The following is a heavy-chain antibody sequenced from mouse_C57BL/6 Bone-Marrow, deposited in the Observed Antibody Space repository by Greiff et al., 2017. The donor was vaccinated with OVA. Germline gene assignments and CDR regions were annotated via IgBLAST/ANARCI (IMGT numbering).Heavy chain of an antibody. CDR3: TSDGSFDY. V-gene: IGHV14-4*01. CDR2: IDPENGDT. CDR1: GFNIKDDY. D-gene: IGHD1-1*02. J-gene: IGHJ2*01. Sequence: EVMLVESGAELVRPGASVKLSCTASGFNIKDDYMHWVKQRPEQGLEWIGLIDPENGDTEYASKFQGKATITADTSSNTAYLQLSSMTSEDTAVYYCTSDGSFDYWGQGTTLTVSS.